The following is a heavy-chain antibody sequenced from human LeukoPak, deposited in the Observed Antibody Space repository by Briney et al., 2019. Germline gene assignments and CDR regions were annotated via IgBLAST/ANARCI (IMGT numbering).Heavy chain of an antibody. V-gene: IGHV1-8*01. Sequence: GASVKVSCKASGYTFTSYDINWVRQATGQGLEWMGWMNPNSGNTGYAQKFQGRVTMTRNTSISTAYMELSSLRSEDTAVYYCARGVNRYYYYGMDVWGQGTTVTVSS. CDR2: MNPNSGNT. CDR3: ARGVNRYYYYGMDV. CDR1: GYTFTSYD. J-gene: IGHJ6*02.